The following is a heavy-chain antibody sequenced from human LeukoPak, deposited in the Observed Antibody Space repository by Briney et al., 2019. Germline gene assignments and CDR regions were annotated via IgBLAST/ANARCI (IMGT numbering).Heavy chain of an antibody. Sequence: GESLKISCKGSGYSFTSYWIGWVRQMPGKGLEWLGIIYPGDSDTRYSPSFQGQVTISVDKSISTAYLQWSSLKASDPAIYYCARGTRFFREPGMEGRGQGTTVTVSS. J-gene: IGHJ6*02. CDR3: ARGTRFFREPGMEG. V-gene: IGHV5-51*01. CDR2: IYPGDSDT. CDR1: GYSFTSYW. D-gene: IGHD1-14*01.